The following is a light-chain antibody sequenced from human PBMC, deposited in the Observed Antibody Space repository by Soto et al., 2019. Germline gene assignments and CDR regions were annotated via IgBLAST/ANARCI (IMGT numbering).Light chain of an antibody. CDR2: AAS. CDR3: QQSYSTPIT. J-gene: IGKJ5*01. CDR1: QSIANY. V-gene: IGKV1-39*01. Sequence: DIQMTQSPSSLSASVGYRVTITCRASQSIANYLNWYQQKPGKAPKLLIYAASNLQSGVPSRFSGRGSGADFTLTINSLQPEDFAAYYCQQSYSTPITFGQGTRLEIK.